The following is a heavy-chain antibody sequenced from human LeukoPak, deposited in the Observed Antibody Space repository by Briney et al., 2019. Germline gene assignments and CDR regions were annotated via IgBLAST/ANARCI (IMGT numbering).Heavy chain of an antibody. CDR3: ARGGTYYYDKSGINWFDP. D-gene: IGHD3-22*01. J-gene: IGHJ5*02. CDR2: IIPIFGTA. V-gene: IGHV1-69*05. CDR1: ESTFISCV. Sequence: SGNVCGKAAESTFISCVISWVSQPPGQGREGRGGIIPIFGTANYAKKVQGRVTLTTDTSTSTAYMELRSLRSDDTAVYYCARGGTYYYDKSGINWFDPWGQGTLVTVSS.